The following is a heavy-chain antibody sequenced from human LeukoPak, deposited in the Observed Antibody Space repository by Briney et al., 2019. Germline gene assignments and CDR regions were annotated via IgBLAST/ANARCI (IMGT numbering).Heavy chain of an antibody. D-gene: IGHD3-10*01. Sequence: SETLSLTCAVYGGSLTGDYWSWVRQPPGKALEWIGDRDLGARITSYNPSLRSRAFMSVDTSKNQFSLQLNSATAADTAVYYCAKFSTVRGAEDVWGQGTTVIVSS. J-gene: IGHJ6*02. V-gene: IGHV4-34*01. CDR1: GGSLTGDY. CDR2: RDLGARIT. CDR3: AKFSTVRGAEDV.